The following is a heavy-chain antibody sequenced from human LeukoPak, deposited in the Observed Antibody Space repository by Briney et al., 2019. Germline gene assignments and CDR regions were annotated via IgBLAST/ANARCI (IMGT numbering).Heavy chain of an antibody. D-gene: IGHD3-3*01. Sequence: GGSLRLSCAASGFTFSRYWMNWVRQAPGKGLEWVSYISSSGSTIYYADSVKGRFTISRDNAKNSLYLQMNSLRAEDTAVYYCARVPYYDFWSGVNWGQGTLVTVSS. J-gene: IGHJ4*02. CDR2: ISSSGSTI. CDR1: GFTFSRYW. V-gene: IGHV3-48*04. CDR3: ARVPYYDFWSGVN.